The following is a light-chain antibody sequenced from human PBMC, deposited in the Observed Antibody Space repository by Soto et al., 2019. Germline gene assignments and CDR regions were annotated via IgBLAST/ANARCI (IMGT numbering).Light chain of an antibody. J-gene: IGKJ1*01. V-gene: IGKV3-15*01. CDR1: QSVSSN. CDR2: GAS. Sequence: EIVMTQSPATLSVSLGERATLSCRASQSVSSNLAWYQQKPGQAPRLLIYGASTMSTGIPARFSGSGSGTEFTLPISSLQSEDFAVYYCRQHNKRSPWTFGQGTKVEIK. CDR3: RQHNKRSPWT.